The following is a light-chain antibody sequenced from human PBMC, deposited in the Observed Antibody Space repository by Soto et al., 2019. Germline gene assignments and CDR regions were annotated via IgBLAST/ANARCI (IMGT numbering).Light chain of an antibody. V-gene: IGKV1-5*03. CDR1: QSLSRW. CDR3: QQYNSYPLT. Sequence: DIQMTQSPSTLSASVGDRVTITCRASQSLSRWLAWYQQKPGKTPKLLIYKASSLESGVPSRFSGSASGTEFTLTINSLQPDDFATYYCQQYNSYPLTFGGGNKVEIK. J-gene: IGKJ4*01. CDR2: KAS.